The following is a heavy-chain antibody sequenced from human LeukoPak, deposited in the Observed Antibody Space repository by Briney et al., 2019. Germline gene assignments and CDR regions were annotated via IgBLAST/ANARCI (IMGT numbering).Heavy chain of an antibody. V-gene: IGHV3-23*01. CDR2: ISGSGGST. D-gene: IGHD3-22*01. J-gene: IGHJ4*02. CDR3: AKDLKAQYYYDSSGYSSLFDY. CDR1: GFTFSSYA. Sequence: GGSLRLSCAASGFTFSSYAMSWVCQAPGKGLEWVSAISGSGGSTYYADSVKGRFTISRDNSKNTLYLQMNSLRAEDTAVYYCAKDLKAQYYYDSSGYSSLFDYWGQGTLVTVSS.